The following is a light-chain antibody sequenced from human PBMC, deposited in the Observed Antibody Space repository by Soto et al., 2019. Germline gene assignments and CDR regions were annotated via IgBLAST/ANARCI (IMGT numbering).Light chain of an antibody. Sequence: QSALTQPASVSGSPGQSFTISCTGSSSDVGGYNYVSWYQQHHPGKAPKLMIYDVSNRPSGVSNRFSGSKSGNTASLTISGLQAEDEADYYCSSYTTSSTVVFGGGTKLTVL. CDR3: SSYTTSSTVV. J-gene: IGLJ2*01. CDR1: SSDVGGYNY. CDR2: DVS. V-gene: IGLV2-14*03.